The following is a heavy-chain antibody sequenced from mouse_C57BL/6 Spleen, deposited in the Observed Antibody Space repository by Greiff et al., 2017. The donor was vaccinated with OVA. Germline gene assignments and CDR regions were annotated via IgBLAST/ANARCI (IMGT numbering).Heavy chain of an antibody. J-gene: IGHJ3*01. CDR2: ISSGGDYI. Sequence: EVQVVESGEGLVKPGGSLKLSCAASGFTFSSYAMSWVRQTPEKRLEWVAYISSGGDYIYYADTVKGRFTISRDNARNTLYLQMSSLKSEDTAMYYCTRVYYGYDGFAYWGQGTLVTVSA. CDR1: GFTFSSYA. V-gene: IGHV5-9-1*02. D-gene: IGHD2-2*01. CDR3: TRVYYGYDGFAY.